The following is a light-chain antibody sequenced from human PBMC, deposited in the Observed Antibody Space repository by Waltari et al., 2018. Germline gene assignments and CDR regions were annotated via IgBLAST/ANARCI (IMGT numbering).Light chain of an antibody. CDR3: QQYKSWPPYT. V-gene: IGKV3-15*01. CDR1: QGVSSN. Sequence: EIVMTQSPATLSVSPGERATLSCRASQGVSSNLAWYQQKPGQAPRLLIYGASSRATGIPGRFSGSGSGTVFTLTISSLQSEDFAVYYCQQYKSWPPYTFGQGTKLQIK. CDR2: GAS. J-gene: IGKJ2*01.